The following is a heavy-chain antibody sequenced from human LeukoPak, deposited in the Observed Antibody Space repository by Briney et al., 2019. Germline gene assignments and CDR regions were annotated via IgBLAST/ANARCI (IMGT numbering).Heavy chain of an antibody. CDR2: ISSSGSTI. J-gene: IGHJ4*02. D-gene: IGHD5-12*01. Sequence: GGSLRLSCAASGFTFSSYEMNWVRQAPGKGLEWVSYISSSGSTIYYADSVKGRFTISRDNAKNSLYLQMNSLRAEDTAVYYCARLPWLRLQGHFDYWGQGTLVTVSS. CDR3: ARLPWLRLQGHFDY. CDR1: GFTFSSYE. V-gene: IGHV3-48*03.